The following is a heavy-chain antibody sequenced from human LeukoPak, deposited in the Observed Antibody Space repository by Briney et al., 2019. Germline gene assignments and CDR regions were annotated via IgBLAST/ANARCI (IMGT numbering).Heavy chain of an antibody. V-gene: IGHV3-7*01. CDR3: ARGLWFGEPGFDY. CDR1: GFTFSSYW. CDR2: IKQDGSEK. D-gene: IGHD3-10*01. J-gene: IGHJ4*02. Sequence: GGSLRLSCAASGFTFSSYWMSWVRQAPGKGLEWVANIKQDGSEKYYVDSVKGRFTISRDNAKNSLYLQMNSLRAEDTAVYYCARGLWFGEPGFDYWGQGTLVTVSS.